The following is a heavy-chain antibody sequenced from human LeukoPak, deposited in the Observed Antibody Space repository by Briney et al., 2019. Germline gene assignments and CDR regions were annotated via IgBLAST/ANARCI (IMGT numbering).Heavy chain of an antibody. CDR3: ARDKPVDSVDAFDI. Sequence: PGGSLRLSCAASGFTFSDYYMSWIRQAPGKGLEWVSSISSSSSYIYYADSVKGRFTISRDNAKNSLYLQMNSLRAEDTAVYYCARDKPVDSVDAFDIWGQGTMVTVSS. D-gene: IGHD5-12*01. V-gene: IGHV3-11*06. CDR2: ISSSSSYI. CDR1: GFTFSDYY. J-gene: IGHJ3*02.